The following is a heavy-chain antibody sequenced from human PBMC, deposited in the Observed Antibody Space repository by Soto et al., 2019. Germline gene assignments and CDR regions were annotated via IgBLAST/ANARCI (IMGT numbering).Heavy chain of an antibody. CDR1: GITLSDNY. J-gene: IGHJ4*02. CDR3: ASGNWSLDY. CDR2: ISNSDYTT. D-gene: IGHD1-1*01. Sequence: QVHLVASGGGLVKPGVSLRLSCVASGITLSDNYMTWIRQAPGKGLEWLSYISNSDYTTYYADSVKGRFTISRDNAKNSLYLQLNGLRVEDTAVYYCASGNWSLDYWGQGILVTGSS. V-gene: IGHV3-11*01.